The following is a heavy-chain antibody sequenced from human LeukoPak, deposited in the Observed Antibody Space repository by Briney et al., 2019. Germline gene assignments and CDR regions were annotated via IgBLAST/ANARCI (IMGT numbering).Heavy chain of an antibody. J-gene: IGHJ4*02. CDR2: ISAYNGNT. V-gene: IGHV1-18*01. CDR3: ERHIAVAGLYYFDY. Sequence: GASVKVSCKASGYTFTSYGISWVRQAPGQGLEWMGWISAYNGNTNYAQKLQGRVTMTTDTSTSTAYMELRSLRSDDTAVYYCERHIAVAGLYYFDYWGQGTLVTVSS. D-gene: IGHD6-19*01. CDR1: GYTFTSYG.